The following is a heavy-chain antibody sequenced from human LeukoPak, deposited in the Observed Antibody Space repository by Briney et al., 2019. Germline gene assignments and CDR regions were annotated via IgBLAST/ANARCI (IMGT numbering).Heavy chain of an antibody. CDR1: GFSFSNYW. D-gene: IGHD4-17*01. J-gene: IGHJ6*03. Sequence: PGGSLRLSCAASGFSFSNYWMTWVRQAPGKGLEWVANIKQDGSEKFCVDSVKGRFTISRDNAKNSLYLQLNTLRAEDTAVYYCATNTVGYYYYMDVWGKGTTVTVSS. CDR3: ATNTVGYYYYMDV. CDR2: IKQDGSEK. V-gene: IGHV3-7*01.